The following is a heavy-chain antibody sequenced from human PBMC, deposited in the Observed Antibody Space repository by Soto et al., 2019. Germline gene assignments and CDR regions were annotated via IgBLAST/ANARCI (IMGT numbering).Heavy chain of an antibody. Sequence: PGGSLRLSCAASGFTFSSYWMSWVRQAPGKGLEWVANIKQDGSEKYYVDSVKGRFTISRDNAKNSLYLQMNSLGAEDTAVYYCARDRWDSSGYYNYYYYGMDVWRQGTTVTVSS. J-gene: IGHJ6*02. CDR1: GFTFSSYW. CDR2: IKQDGSEK. V-gene: IGHV3-7*01. D-gene: IGHD3-22*01. CDR3: ARDRWDSSGYYNYYYYGMDV.